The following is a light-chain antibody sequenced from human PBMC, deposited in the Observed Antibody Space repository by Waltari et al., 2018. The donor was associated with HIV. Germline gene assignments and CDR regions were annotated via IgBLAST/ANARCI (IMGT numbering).Light chain of an antibody. J-gene: IGLJ2*01. CDR3: QVWDSSSGVV. Sequence: SYVLTQSPSVPVAPGKTARITCGGNNIGSKSVHWYQQKPGQAPVPVIYYDSDRPSGVPERFSGSNSGNTATLTHSRVEAGDEADYYCQVWDSSSGVVFGGGTRLTVL. V-gene: IGLV3-21*04. CDR1: NIGSKS. CDR2: YDS.